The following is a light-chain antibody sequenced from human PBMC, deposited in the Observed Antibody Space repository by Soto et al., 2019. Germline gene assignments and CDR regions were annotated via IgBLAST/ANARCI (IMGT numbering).Light chain of an antibody. CDR1: SSDVGRYNF. V-gene: IGLV2-23*02. J-gene: IGLJ1*01. Sequence: QSVLTQPASVSRSPGQSITISCTGTSSDVGRYNFVSWYQQHPGKVPKVMIYEVTKRPSGVSNRFSGSKSGNTAFLTISGLQAEDEADYYCCSDAGSGVYVFGAGTKVTVL. CDR2: EVT. CDR3: CSDAGSGVYV.